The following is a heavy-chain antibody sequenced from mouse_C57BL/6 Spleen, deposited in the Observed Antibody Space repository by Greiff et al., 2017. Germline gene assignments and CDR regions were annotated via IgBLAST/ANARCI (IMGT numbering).Heavy chain of an antibody. D-gene: IGHD1-1*01. J-gene: IGHJ1*03. Sequence: VQLVESGAELVKPGASVKMSCKASGYTFTTYPIEWMKQNHGKSLEWIGNFHPYNDDTKYNEKFKGKATLTVEKSSSTVYLELSRLTSDDSAVYYCARGGYGSSYWYFDVWGTGTTVTVSS. CDR2: FHPYNDDT. CDR3: ARGGYGSSYWYFDV. CDR1: GYTFTTYP. V-gene: IGHV1-47*01.